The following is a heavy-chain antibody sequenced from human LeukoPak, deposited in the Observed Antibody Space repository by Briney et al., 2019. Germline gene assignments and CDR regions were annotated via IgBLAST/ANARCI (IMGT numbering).Heavy chain of an antibody. CDR2: INPNSGGT. Sequence: RASVKVSCKASGYTFTGYYMHWVRQAPGQGLEWMGWINPNSGGTNYAQKFQGRVTMTRDTSISTAYMELSRLRSDDTAVYYCARPAGGSGYYYFDYWGQGTLVTVPS. V-gene: IGHV1-2*02. J-gene: IGHJ4*02. D-gene: IGHD3-22*01. CDR1: GYTFTGYY. CDR3: ARPAGGSGYYYFDY.